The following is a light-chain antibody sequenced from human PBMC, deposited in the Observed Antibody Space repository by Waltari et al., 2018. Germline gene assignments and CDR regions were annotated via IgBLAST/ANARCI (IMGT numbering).Light chain of an antibody. CDR3: QSYDSSLSLVV. CDR1: SSNIGANFD. CDR2: GNF. J-gene: IGLJ2*01. V-gene: IGLV1-40*01. Sequence: QSVLTQPPSVSGAPGQRVTISCTGSSSNIGANFDVHWYQHLPGTAPRLLIYGNFIRPSGVPDRFSGSKSGTAASRAITGLQAEDEANYYCQSYDSSLSLVVFGGGTRLTVL.